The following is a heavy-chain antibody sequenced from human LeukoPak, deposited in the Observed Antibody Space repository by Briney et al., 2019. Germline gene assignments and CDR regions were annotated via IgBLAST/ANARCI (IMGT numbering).Heavy chain of an antibody. CDR2: IYYSGST. CDR1: GGSISSYY. J-gene: IGHJ4*02. CDR3: ARSEAAATHPAIDY. V-gene: IGHV4-59*12. D-gene: IGHD2-15*01. Sequence: PSETLSLTCTVSGGSISSYYWSWIRQPPGKGLEWIGYIYYSGSTNYNPSLKSRVTISVDTSKNQFSLKLSSVTAADTAVYYCARSEAAATHPAIDYWGQGTLVTVSS.